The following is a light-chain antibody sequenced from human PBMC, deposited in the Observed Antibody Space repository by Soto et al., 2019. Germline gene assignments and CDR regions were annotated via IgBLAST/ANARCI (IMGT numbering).Light chain of an antibody. V-gene: IGLV2-8*01. J-gene: IGLJ2*01. CDR1: NSDVGGYTY. CDR2: EVS. CDR3: SSYAGSNTVL. Sequence: QSVLTQPPSASGSPRQSVTISCTGTNSDVGGYTYVSWYQQRPGKAPKLIIYEVSKRPSGVPDRFSGSKSGNTASLTVSGLQADDEADYYCSSYAGSNTVLFGGGTKVTVL.